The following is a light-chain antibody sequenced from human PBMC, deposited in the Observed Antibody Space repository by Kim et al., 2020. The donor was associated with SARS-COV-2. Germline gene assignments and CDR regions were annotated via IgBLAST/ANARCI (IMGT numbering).Light chain of an antibody. CDR2: SNN. CDR1: SSNIGRNT. J-gene: IGLJ3*02. CDR3: AAWDDSLNGRV. V-gene: IGLV1-44*01. Sequence: GQRVTLSCSGSSSNIGRNTVNWYQQLPGTAPKLLIYSNNQRPSGVPDRFSGSKSGTSASLAISGLQSEDEADYYCAAWDDSLNGRVFGGGTKLTVL.